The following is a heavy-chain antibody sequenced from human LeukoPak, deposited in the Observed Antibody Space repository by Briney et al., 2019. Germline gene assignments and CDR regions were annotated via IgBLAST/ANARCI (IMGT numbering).Heavy chain of an antibody. CDR1: GGSISSGSYY. D-gene: IGHD6-19*01. CDR2: IYTSGST. V-gene: IGHV4-61*02. CDR3: ARGISSGRKSGFDY. J-gene: IGHJ4*02. Sequence: PSQTLSLTCTVSGGSISSGSYYWSWIRQPAGKGLEWIGRIYTSGSTNYNPSLKSRVTISVDTSKNQFSLKLSSVTAADTAVYYCARGISSGRKSGFDYWGQGTLDTVSS.